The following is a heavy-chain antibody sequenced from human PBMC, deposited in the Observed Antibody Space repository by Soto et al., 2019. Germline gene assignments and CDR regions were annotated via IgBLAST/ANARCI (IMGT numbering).Heavy chain of an antibody. CDR3: ARDPWYCSGGSCYYDYGMDV. D-gene: IGHD2-15*01. V-gene: IGHV4-31*03. Sequence: QVQLQESGPGLVKPSQTLSLTCTVSGGSISSGGYYWSWIRQHPGKGLEWIGYIYYSGSTYYNPSLKNRVTISVDTSKSHFSQKRSSVTAADTAVHYCARDPWYCSGGSCYYDYGMDVWGQGTTVTVSS. J-gene: IGHJ6*02. CDR2: IYYSGST. CDR1: GGSISSGGYY.